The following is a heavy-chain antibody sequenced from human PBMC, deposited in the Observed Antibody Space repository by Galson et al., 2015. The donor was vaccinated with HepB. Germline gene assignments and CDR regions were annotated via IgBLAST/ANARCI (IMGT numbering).Heavy chain of an antibody. D-gene: IGHD3-10*01. CDR3: AKESRVTMVQEVRGYAFDT. Sequence: SLRLSCAASGFTFNNYAMSWVRKAPGKGLEWVSSISDSEGSTYYADSVKGRFTISRDNSKNTVYLRMNSLRAEDTAVYYCAKESRVTMVQEVRGYAFDTWGQGTMVTVSS. CDR1: GFTFNNYA. J-gene: IGHJ3*02. CDR2: ISDSEGST. V-gene: IGHV3-23*01.